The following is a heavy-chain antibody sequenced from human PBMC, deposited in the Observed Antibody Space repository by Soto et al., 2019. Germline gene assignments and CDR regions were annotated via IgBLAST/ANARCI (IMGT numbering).Heavy chain of an antibody. CDR2: IYYSGST. D-gene: IGHD3-16*01. Sequence: QVQLQESGPGLVKPSQTLSLTCTVSGGSISSGGYYWSWIRQHTGKGLEWIGYIYYSGSTYYNPSLKSRCTISVDTSKNQFCLKLSSVTAADTAVYYCARWSHVAGQQGRGYYFDYWGQGTLVTVSS. J-gene: IGHJ4*02. CDR3: ARWSHVAGQQGRGYYFDY. CDR1: GGSISSGGYY. V-gene: IGHV4-31*03.